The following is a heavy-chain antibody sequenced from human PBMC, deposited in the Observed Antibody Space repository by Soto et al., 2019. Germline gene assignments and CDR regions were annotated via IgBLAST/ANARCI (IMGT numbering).Heavy chain of an antibody. CDR3: AAHSSGWYVYYYYMDV. V-gene: IGHV4-34*01. CDR2: IYYSGST. CDR1: GGSFSGYY. Sequence: PSETLSLTCAVYGGSFSGYYWSWIRQPPGKGLEWIGSIYYSGSTYYNPSLKSRVTISVDTSKNQFSLKLSSVTAADTAVYYCAAHSSGWYVYYYYMDVWGKGTTVTVSS. D-gene: IGHD6-19*01. J-gene: IGHJ6*03.